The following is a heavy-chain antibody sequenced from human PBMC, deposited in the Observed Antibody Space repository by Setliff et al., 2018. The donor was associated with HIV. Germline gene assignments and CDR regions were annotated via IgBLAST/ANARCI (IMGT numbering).Heavy chain of an antibody. J-gene: IGHJ4*02. CDR3: AHSPPFPLFDF. CDR2: IYWNDHK. Sequence: SGPTLVNPTQTLTLTCAFSGFSLRTSGEGVGWIRQPPGKALEWLGVIYWNDHKRYSPSLNSRLTFTKDTSRNQVFLTMTNVDPMDTATYYCAHSPPFPLFDFWGQGALVTVSS. CDR1: GFSLRTSGEG. V-gene: IGHV2-5*01.